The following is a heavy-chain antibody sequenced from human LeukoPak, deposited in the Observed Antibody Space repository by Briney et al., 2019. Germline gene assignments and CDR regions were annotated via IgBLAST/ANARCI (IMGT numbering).Heavy chain of an antibody. Sequence: GASVKVSCKASGYTFTSYDINWVRQATGQGLEWMGWMNPNSGNTGYAQKFQGRVTITTDESTSTAYMELSSLRSEDTAVYYCARVPGELLRGAFVYWGQGTLVTVSS. V-gene: IGHV1-8*01. D-gene: IGHD1-26*01. CDR3: ARVPGELLRGAFVY. J-gene: IGHJ4*02. CDR2: MNPNSGNT. CDR1: GYTFTSYD.